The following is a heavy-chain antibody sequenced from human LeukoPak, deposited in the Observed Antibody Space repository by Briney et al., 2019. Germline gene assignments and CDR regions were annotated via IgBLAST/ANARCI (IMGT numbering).Heavy chain of an antibody. D-gene: IGHD1-1*01. Sequence: ASVKVSCKASGGTFSSYAISCVRQAPGQGLEWMGGIIPIFGTANYAQKFQGRVTITADESTSTAYMELSSLRSEDTAVYYCARDPLRYGWFDPWGQGTLVTVSS. CDR3: ARDPLRYGWFDP. J-gene: IGHJ5*02. CDR2: IIPIFGTA. V-gene: IGHV1-69*13. CDR1: GGTFSSYA.